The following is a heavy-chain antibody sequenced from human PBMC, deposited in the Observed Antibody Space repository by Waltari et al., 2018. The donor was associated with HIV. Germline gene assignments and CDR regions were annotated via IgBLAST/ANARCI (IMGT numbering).Heavy chain of an antibody. Sequence: EVQLLESGGGLVQPGQSLRISCTVSGFSFVTYAMSWVRQAPGKGLEWVSAISGTVDHTFYADSVKGRFTISRDNSKRTLYLQMNSLRAEDTALYYCARHSSSHPYYYAMDVWGQGTTVTVSS. CDR1: GFSFVTYA. J-gene: IGHJ6*02. CDR3: ARHSSSHPYYYAMDV. CDR2: ISGTVDHT. V-gene: IGHV3-23*01. D-gene: IGHD6-13*01.